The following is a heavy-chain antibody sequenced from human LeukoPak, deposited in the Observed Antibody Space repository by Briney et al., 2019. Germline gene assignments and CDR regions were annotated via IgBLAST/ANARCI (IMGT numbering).Heavy chain of an antibody. Sequence: GGSLRLSCAASGFTFDDYAMHWVRQAPGKGLEWVSLISGDGGSTYYADSEKGRFTISRDNSKNSLYLQMNSLRTEDTALYYCAKDKYSSGWYNWFDPWGQGTLVTVSS. J-gene: IGHJ5*02. CDR3: AKDKYSSGWYNWFDP. CDR2: ISGDGGST. D-gene: IGHD6-19*01. V-gene: IGHV3-43*02. CDR1: GFTFDDYA.